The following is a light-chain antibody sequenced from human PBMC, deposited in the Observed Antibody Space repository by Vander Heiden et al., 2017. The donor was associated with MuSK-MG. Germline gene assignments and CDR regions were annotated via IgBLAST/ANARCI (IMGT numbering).Light chain of an antibody. Sequence: EIVMTQSPATLSVSPGERATLSCRASQSVSSNLAWYQQKPWQAPRLLIYGASTRDTGIPARFSGSGCGKEFTLTISSRQSEDFAVYYCQHHKNWPPWTFGQGTKVEIK. CDR2: GAS. CDR1: QSVSSN. J-gene: IGKJ1*01. V-gene: IGKV3-15*01. CDR3: QHHKNWPPWT.